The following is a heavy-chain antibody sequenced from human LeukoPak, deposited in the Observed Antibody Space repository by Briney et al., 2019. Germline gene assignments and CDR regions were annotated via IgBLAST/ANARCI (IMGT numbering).Heavy chain of an antibody. J-gene: IGHJ4*02. CDR3: ARVNWINDY. CDR2: IHHSGST. Sequence: SETLSLTCSVSGYSIRSGYHWGWIRQPPGKGLEWIGVIHHSGSTYYNPSLRSRVTISIDTSRNQFSLKLSSVTAADTAVYYCARVNWINDYWGQGTLVTVSS. CDR1: GYSIRSGYH. V-gene: IGHV4-38-2*02. D-gene: IGHD1-20*01.